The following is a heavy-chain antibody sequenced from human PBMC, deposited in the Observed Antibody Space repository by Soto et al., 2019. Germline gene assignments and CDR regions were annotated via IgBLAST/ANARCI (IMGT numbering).Heavy chain of an antibody. V-gene: IGHV1-8*01. CDR3: ARGASSSTHPGWFGP. J-gene: IGHJ5*02. CDR2: MNPNSGNT. Sequence: QVQLVQSGAEVKKPGASVKVSCKASGYTFTSYDINWVRQATGQGLEWMGWMNPNSGNTGYAQKLKGRVTMTRNTSISTAYMELSSLRSEDTAVYYCARGASSSTHPGWFGPWGQGTLVTVSS. D-gene: IGHD6-6*01. CDR1: GYTFTSYD.